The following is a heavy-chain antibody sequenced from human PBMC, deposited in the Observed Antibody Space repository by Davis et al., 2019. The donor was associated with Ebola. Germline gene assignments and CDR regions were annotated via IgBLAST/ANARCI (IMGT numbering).Heavy chain of an antibody. D-gene: IGHD2-21*01. Sequence: GESLKISCAASGFTFSTYSMSWVRQAPGKGLEWVAVISYDGSNKYYADSVKGRFTISRDNSKNTLYLHMNNLRAEDTAVYYCAKMGDGIVVMNAVNFWGQGTLVSVSS. CDR2: ISYDGSNK. CDR3: AKMGDGIVVMNAVNF. V-gene: IGHV3-30*18. CDR1: GFTFSTYS. J-gene: IGHJ4*02.